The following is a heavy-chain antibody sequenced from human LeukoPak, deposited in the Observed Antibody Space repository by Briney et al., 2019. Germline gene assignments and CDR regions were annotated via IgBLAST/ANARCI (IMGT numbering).Heavy chain of an antibody. CDR3: ARAVAAAGTYYYYYMDV. J-gene: IGHJ6*03. CDR2: ISSSSSYI. Sequence: GGSPRLSCAASGFTFSSYSMNWVRQAPGKGLEWVSSISSSSSYIYYADSVKGRFTISRDNAKNSLYLQMNSLRAEDTAVYYCARAVAAAGTYYYYYMDVWGKGTTVTVSS. V-gene: IGHV3-21*01. D-gene: IGHD6-13*01. CDR1: GFTFSSYS.